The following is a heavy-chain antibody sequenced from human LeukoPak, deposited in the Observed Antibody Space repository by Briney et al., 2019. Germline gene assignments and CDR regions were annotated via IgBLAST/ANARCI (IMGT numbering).Heavy chain of an antibody. Sequence: PSVKLSCKPSGYTFTGHYIQWVRQAPGQGLECLGWINPNSGDTKNAQGIQGSVSIATETSINTAYLEMTRLKSDDTAVYYCARDRLSLRSPGYYYFGMDVWGHGTKVTVSS. CDR1: GYTFTGHY. CDR2: INPNSGDT. CDR3: ARDRLSLRSPGYYYFGMDV. V-gene: IGHV1-2*02. J-gene: IGHJ6*02. D-gene: IGHD6-6*01.